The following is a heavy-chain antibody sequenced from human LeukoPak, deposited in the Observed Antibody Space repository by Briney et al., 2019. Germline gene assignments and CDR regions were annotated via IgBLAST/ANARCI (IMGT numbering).Heavy chain of an antibody. V-gene: IGHV3-74*01. D-gene: IGHD3-22*01. CDR1: GFTFSSYW. CDR2: INTDGSST. CDR3: ARGGYYYDSSGFDY. J-gene: IGHJ4*02. Sequence: GGSLRLSCAASGFTFSSYWMHWVRQAPGKGLVWVSRINTDGSSTSYADSVKGRFTISRDNAKNSLYLQMNSLRAEDTAVYYCARGGYYYDSSGFDYWGQGTLVTVSS.